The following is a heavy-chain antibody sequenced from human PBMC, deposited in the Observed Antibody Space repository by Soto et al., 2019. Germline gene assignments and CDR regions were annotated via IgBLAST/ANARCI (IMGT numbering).Heavy chain of an antibody. D-gene: IGHD6-19*01. J-gene: IGHJ6*02. Sequence: HPGGSLRLSSAASGFTVSSNYMSWVRQAPGKGLEWVSVIYSGGSTYYADSVKGRFTISRDNSKNTLYLQMNSLRAEDTAVYYCAREYSSGGYYYGMDVWGQGTTVTVSS. CDR1: GFTVSSNY. CDR2: IYSGGST. V-gene: IGHV3-53*01. CDR3: AREYSSGGYYYGMDV.